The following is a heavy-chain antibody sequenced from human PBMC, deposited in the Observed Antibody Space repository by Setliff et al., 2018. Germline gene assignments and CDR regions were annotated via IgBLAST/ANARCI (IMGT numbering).Heavy chain of an antibody. V-gene: IGHV3-53*01. CDR2: TDGNGAT. D-gene: IGHD3-10*01. CDR1: GFSFSDYY. J-gene: IGHJ4*02. Sequence: LRLSCAASGFSFSDYYMSWVRQAPGKGLEWVSVTDGNGATNYADSVKGRFIISRDNSKNTLYLQMNSLRGEDTALYYCRLWFGETSRDYWGQGTLVTVSS. CDR3: RLWFGETSRDY.